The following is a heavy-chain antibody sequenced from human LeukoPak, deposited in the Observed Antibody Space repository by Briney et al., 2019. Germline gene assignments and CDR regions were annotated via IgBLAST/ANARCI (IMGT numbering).Heavy chain of an antibody. Sequence: PGGSLRLSCAASGFTFSSYEVNWVRQAPGKGLDWVSYISSSGSTIYYADSVKGRFTISRDSAKNSLYLQMNSLRAEDTAVYYCARDRPIYSSGWFYYFDYWGQGTLVSVSS. CDR3: ARDRPIYSSGWFYYFDY. CDR1: GFTFSSYE. D-gene: IGHD6-19*01. CDR2: ISSSGSTI. V-gene: IGHV3-48*03. J-gene: IGHJ4*02.